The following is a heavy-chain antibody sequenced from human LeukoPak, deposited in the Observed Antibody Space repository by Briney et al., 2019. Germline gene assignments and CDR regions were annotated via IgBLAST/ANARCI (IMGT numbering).Heavy chain of an antibody. D-gene: IGHD3-22*01. CDR1: GFTFSSYG. CDR3: ARDRSEDDSSGYIHRDFDF. V-gene: IGHV3-30*02. J-gene: IGHJ4*02. CDR2: IRYDGSNK. Sequence: GGSLRLSCAASGFTFSSYGMHWVRQAPGKGLEWVAFIRYDGSNKYYADSVKGRFTISRDNSKNTLYLQMNSLRAEDTAVYYCARDRSEDDSSGYIHRDFDFWGQGTLVSVSS.